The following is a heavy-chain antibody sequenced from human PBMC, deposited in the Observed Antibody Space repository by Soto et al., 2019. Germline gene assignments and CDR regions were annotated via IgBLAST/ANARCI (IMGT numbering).Heavy chain of an antibody. CDR3: ARGIAVADSYGMDV. Sequence: ASVKVSCKASGYTFTSCAMHWVRQAPGQRLEWMGWINAGNGNTKYSQKFQGRVTITRDTSASTAYMELSSLRSEDTAVYYCARGIAVADSYGMDVWGQGTTVTVSS. CDR1: GYTFTSCA. CDR2: INAGNGNT. J-gene: IGHJ6*02. D-gene: IGHD6-19*01. V-gene: IGHV1-3*01.